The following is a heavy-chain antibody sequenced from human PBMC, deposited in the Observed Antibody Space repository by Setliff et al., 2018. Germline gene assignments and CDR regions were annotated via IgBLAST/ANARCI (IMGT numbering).Heavy chain of an antibody. CDR2: INRRGST. J-gene: IGHJ4*02. Sequence: PSETLSLTCTVSGDPMSSRRYYWAWLRQPAGKGLEWIGHINRRGSTNFSPSLKSRVTISLDSSKNQFSLRLSSVTAADAAVYFCARESATIGEFPLYYFDKWGQGIPVTVSS. CDR1: GDPMSSRRYY. V-gene: IGHV4-61*09. D-gene: IGHD3-10*01. CDR3: ARESATIGEFPLYYFDK.